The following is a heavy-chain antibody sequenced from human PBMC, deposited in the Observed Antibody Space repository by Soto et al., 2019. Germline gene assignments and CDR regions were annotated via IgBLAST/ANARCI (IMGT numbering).Heavy chain of an antibody. Sequence: SVKVSCKASGGAFSSYAISWVRQAPGQGLEWMGGIIPVFGTANYAQKFQGRVTITADESTSTAYMELSSLRSEDTAVYYCASGYCSSTSCYKTWFDPWGQGTLVTVSS. D-gene: IGHD2-2*03. CDR2: IIPVFGTA. J-gene: IGHJ5*02. CDR3: ASGYCSSTSCYKTWFDP. CDR1: GGAFSSYA. V-gene: IGHV1-69*13.